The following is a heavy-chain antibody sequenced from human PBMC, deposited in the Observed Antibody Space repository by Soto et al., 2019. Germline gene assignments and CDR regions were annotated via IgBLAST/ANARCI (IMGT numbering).Heavy chain of an antibody. CDR1: GGSINSDY. Sequence: QVQLQESGPGLVKVSETLSLTCTVSGGSINSDYWSWIRQPPGKGLEWVEDIDYSGRTNYNPSLKSGLTISVDTSKIQPSLKVRSVTAADTAVYYCAREIRLVGVTGWFDPWGQGTLVTVSS. J-gene: IGHJ5*02. CDR2: IDYSGRT. CDR3: AREIRLVGVTGWFDP. V-gene: IGHV4-59*01. D-gene: IGHD1-26*01.